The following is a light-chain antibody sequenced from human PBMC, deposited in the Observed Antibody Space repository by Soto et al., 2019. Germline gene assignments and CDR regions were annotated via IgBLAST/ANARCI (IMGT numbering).Light chain of an antibody. CDR1: QSVSSSY. J-gene: IGKJ1*01. CDR2: DAS. V-gene: IGKV3-20*01. CDR3: QQYGSSPVT. Sequence: EIVLTQSPGTLSSSPGERATLSCRASQSVSSSYLAWYQQKPGQAPRLLIYDASSRATGIPDRFSGSGSGTDFTLTISRLEPEDFAVYYCQQYGSSPVTFGQGTKVEIK.